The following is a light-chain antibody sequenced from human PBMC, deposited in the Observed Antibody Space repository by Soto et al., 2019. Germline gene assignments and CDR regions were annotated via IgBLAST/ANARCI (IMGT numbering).Light chain of an antibody. CDR2: EVS. CDR3: SSYAGSSNV. CDR1: SSDVGGYNY. J-gene: IGLJ1*01. V-gene: IGLV2-14*01. Sequence: QSVLTQPASVSGSPGQSITISCTGTSSDVGGYNYVSWYQQHPGKAPKLMIYEVSNRPSGVSNRSSGSKSGNTASLTISGLQAEDEADYYCSSYAGSSNVFGTGTKVTVL.